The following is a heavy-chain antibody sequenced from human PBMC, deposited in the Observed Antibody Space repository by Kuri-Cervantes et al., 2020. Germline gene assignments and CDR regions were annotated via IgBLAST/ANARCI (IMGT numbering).Heavy chain of an antibody. CDR1: GFTFDDYA. D-gene: IGHD6-13*01. V-gene: IGHV3-43D*04. CDR3: ARDVAAGKRGFSL. Sequence: GESLKISCAASGFTFDDYAMHWVRQAPGKGLEWVSLISWDGGSTYYADSVKGRFTISRDNSKNSLYLQMNSLRAEDAALYYCARDVAAGKRGFSLWGQGTLVTVSS. J-gene: IGHJ4*02. CDR2: ISWDGGST.